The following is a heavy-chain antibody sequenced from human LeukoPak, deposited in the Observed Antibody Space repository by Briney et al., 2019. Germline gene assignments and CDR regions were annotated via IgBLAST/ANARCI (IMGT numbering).Heavy chain of an antibody. V-gene: IGHV1-46*01. CDR1: GYTFTSYY. Sequence: ASVKVSCTASGYTFTSYYMHWVRQAPGQGLEWMGIINPSGGSTIYAQKFQGRVTMTRDTSTTTVNMELSSLRSEDTAVYYCARDSDAVDDAFDIWGQGTVVTVSS. J-gene: IGHJ3*02. CDR3: ARDSDAVDDAFDI. D-gene: IGHD6-19*01. CDR2: INPSGGST.